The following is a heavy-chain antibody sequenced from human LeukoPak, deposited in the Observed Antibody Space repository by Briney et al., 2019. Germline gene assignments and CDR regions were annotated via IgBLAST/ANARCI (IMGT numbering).Heavy chain of an antibody. D-gene: IGHD2-8*01. CDR2: ISGSGGST. CDR1: GLTFSSYA. J-gene: IGHJ5*02. CDR3: ARIVPRTLNWFDP. Sequence: PGGSLRLSCAASGLTFSSYAMSWVRQAPGKGLGWVSAISGSGGSTYYADSVKGRFTISRDNSKNTLYLQMNSLRAEDTAVYYCARIVPRTLNWFDPWGQGTLVTVSS. V-gene: IGHV3-23*01.